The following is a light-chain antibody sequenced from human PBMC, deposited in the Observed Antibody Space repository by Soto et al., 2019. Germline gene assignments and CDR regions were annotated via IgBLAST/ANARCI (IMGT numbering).Light chain of an antibody. V-gene: IGLV4-69*01. J-gene: IGLJ2*01. CDR2: LNSDGSH. Sequence: QLVLTQSPSASASLGASVKLTCTLSSGHSSYAIAWHQQQPEKGPRYLMKLNSDGSHSKGDGIPDRFSGSSSGAERYLTISSLQSEDEDDYYCQTWGTGLFGGGTTLTVL. CDR3: QTWGTGL. CDR1: SGHSSYA.